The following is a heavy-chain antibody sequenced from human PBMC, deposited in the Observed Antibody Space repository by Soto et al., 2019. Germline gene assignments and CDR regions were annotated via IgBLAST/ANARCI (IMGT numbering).Heavy chain of an antibody. J-gene: IGHJ4*02. V-gene: IGHV3-23*01. D-gene: IGHD1-26*01. Sequence: EVQLLESGGGLVQPGGSLRLFCAASGFAFTSSAMAWVRQAPGKGLQWVSAITVAGGGTYYADSVKGRFTISRDNSKNTLFLQMNSLSAEDTALYFCVKWPPSPKMGVTTHWGQGTLVSVSS. CDR2: ITVAGGGT. CDR1: GFAFTSSA. CDR3: VKWPPSPKMGVTTH.